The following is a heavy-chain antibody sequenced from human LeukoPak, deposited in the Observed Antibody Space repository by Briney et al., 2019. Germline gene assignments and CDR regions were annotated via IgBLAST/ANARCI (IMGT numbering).Heavy chain of an antibody. J-gene: IGHJ6*03. D-gene: IGHD6-13*01. CDR1: GGSISSYY. CDR2: INHSGST. V-gene: IGHV4-34*01. Sequence: PSETLSLTCTVSGGSISSYYWSWIRQPPGKGLEWIGEINHSGSTNYNPSLKSRVTISVDTSKNQFSLKLSSVTAADTAVYYCARLGRYSSSWYQVRYYYMDVWGKGTTVTVSS. CDR3: ARLGRYSSSWYQVRYYYMDV.